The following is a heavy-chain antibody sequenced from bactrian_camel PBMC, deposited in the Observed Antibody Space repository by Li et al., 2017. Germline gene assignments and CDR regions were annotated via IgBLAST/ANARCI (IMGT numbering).Heavy chain of an antibody. Sequence: HVQLVESGGGSAQAGGSLRLSCSGSGYTAVTYCLGWFRQAPGKEREGIATIDRYGRTSYADSVKGRLTISKDNAKNTLYLQMNGLKPEDSAMYYCAADFGTSYGCRARYEYHFWGQGTQVTVS. CDR3: AADFGTSYGCRARYEYHF. D-gene: IGHD6*01. CDR1: GYTAVTYC. J-gene: IGHJ4*01. CDR2: IDRYGRT. V-gene: IGHV3S55*01.